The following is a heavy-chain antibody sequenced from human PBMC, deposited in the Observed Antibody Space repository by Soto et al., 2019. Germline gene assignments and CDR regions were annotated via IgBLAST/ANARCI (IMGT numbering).Heavy chain of an antibody. J-gene: IGHJ5*01. CDR1: GYIFTSYG. CDR3: ARGVDIWSGYSSDGGDWFAS. V-gene: IGHV1-18*01. CDR2: ISFNNGNT. D-gene: IGHD3-3*01. Sequence: QVQLVQSGAEVKKPGASVKVSCKASGYIFTSYGISWVRQAPGQGLEWMGWISFNNGNTHYAQKFQGKVTVTTDTSTSIAYMELRSLRSDDTAVYYCARGVDIWSGYSSDGGDWFASWGQGTLVTVSS.